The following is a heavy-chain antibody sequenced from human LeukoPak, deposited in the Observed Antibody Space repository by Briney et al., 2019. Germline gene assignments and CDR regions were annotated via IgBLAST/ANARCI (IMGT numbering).Heavy chain of an antibody. Sequence: PGGSLRLSCAASGSTFSSYAMSWVRQAPGKGLEWVSAISGSGGSTYYADSVKGRFTISRDNSKNTLYLQMNSLRAEDTAVYYCAKGRIAAAGEDWFDPWGQGTLVTVSS. V-gene: IGHV3-23*01. CDR1: GSTFSSYA. CDR2: ISGSGGST. CDR3: AKGRIAAAGEDWFDP. J-gene: IGHJ5*02. D-gene: IGHD6-13*01.